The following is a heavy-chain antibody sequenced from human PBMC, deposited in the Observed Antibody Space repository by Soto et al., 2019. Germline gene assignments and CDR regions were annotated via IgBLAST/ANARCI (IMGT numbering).Heavy chain of an antibody. J-gene: IGHJ6*01. CDR3: ARAPDYGGTMTPDSYYGMEV. D-gene: IGHD4-17*01. CDR2: IYYSGST. V-gene: IGHV4-61*01. CDR1: VVSVSSGSYY. Sequence: SETLSLTCTFSVVSVSSGSYYCSWIRQPPWKGLEWIGYIYYSGSTNYNPSLKSRVTISVDTSKNQFSLKLSSVTAADTAVYYCARAPDYGGTMTPDSYYGMEVWGQGTTVNVS.